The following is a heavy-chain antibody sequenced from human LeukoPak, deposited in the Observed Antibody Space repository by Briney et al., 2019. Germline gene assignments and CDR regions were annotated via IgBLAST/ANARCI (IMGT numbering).Heavy chain of an antibody. V-gene: IGHV4-59*01. Sequence: PSETLSLTCTVSGGSISSYYWSWIRQPPGKGLEWIGYIYYSGSTNYNPSLKSRVTISVDTSKNQFSLKLSSVTAADTAVYYCARATGYSSGWYWFDPWGQGTLVTVSS. CDR2: IYYSGST. CDR3: ARATGYSSGWYWFDP. D-gene: IGHD6-19*01. J-gene: IGHJ5*02. CDR1: GGSISSYY.